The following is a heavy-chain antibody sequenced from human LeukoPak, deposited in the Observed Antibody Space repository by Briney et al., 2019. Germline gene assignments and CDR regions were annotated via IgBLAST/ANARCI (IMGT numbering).Heavy chain of an antibody. CDR2: IYFTGSS. J-gene: IGHJ4*02. D-gene: IGHD1-1*01. CDR1: GGSISSYY. CDR3: AKVPSWRTTKFRDY. V-gene: IGHV4-59*01. Sequence: SETLSLTCTVSGGSISSYYWSWIRQPPGKGLERIGYIYFTGSSNYNPSLKSRVTISVDTSNNQFSLKLSSVTAADTAVYYCAKVPSWRTTKFRDYWGQGTLVTVSS.